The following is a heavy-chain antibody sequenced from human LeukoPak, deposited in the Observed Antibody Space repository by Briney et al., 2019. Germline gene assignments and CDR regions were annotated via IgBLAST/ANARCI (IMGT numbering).Heavy chain of an antibody. Sequence: ASVKVSCKVSGYTFTSYDINWVRQATGQGLEWMGWMNPNSGNTGYAQKFQGRVTITRNTSISTAYMELSSLRSEDTAVYYCARRLRRVGGFDPWGQGTLVTVSS. V-gene: IGHV1-8*03. CDR3: ARRLRRVGGFDP. D-gene: IGHD2-15*01. CDR2: MNPNSGNT. CDR1: GYTFTSYD. J-gene: IGHJ5*02.